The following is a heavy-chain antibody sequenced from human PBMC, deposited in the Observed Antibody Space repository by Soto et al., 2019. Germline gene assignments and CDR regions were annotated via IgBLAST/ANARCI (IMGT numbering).Heavy chain of an antibody. Sequence: ASVKVSCKVSGYTLTELSMHWVRQAPGKGLEWMGGFDPEDGETIYAQKFQGRVTMTADTSTDTAYMELSSLRSEDTAVYYCARARPNTAPYYYYYYGMDVWGQGTTVTVSS. V-gene: IGHV1-24*01. CDR2: FDPEDGET. J-gene: IGHJ6*02. D-gene: IGHD5-18*01. CDR3: ARARPNTAPYYYYYYGMDV. CDR1: GYTLTELS.